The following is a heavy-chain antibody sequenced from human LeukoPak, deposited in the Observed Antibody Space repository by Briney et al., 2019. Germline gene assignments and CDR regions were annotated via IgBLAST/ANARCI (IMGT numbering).Heavy chain of an antibody. J-gene: IGHJ3*02. CDR3: ARDRRGAFDI. V-gene: IGHV3-21*01. CDR1: GLTFSSYC. Sequence: GGSLRLSCAVSGLTFSSYCMHWVRRAPGKGLEWVSSISSGSSYIYYADSVKGRFTISRDNAKNSLYLQMNSLRAEDTAVYYCARDRRGAFDIWGQGTMVTVSS. CDR2: ISSGSSYI.